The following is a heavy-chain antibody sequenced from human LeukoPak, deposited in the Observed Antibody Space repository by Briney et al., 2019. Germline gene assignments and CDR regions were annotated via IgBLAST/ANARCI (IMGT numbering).Heavy chain of an antibody. Sequence: QAGGSLRLSCAASGFTFDDYAMHWVRQAPGKGLEWVSLIRGDGSDTYYADSVKGRFTLSRDNSKNSLYLQMTSLRTEDNAFYYCAKNVKGYGTYYGFDYWGQGTLVTVSS. CDR2: IRGDGSDT. CDR3: AKNVKGYGTYYGFDY. V-gene: IGHV3-43*02. D-gene: IGHD1-26*01. CDR1: GFTFDDYA. J-gene: IGHJ4*02.